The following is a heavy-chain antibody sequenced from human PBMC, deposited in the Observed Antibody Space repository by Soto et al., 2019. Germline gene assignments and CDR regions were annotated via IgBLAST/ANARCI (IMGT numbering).Heavy chain of an antibody. Sequence: GASVKVSCKASGYTFSTYAMHWMRQAPGQSLEWMGWINGGTGQTRYSQRFQDRVTITRDTSAKTTYMDLTSLRSEDTAVYYCARGKGMEENYYYYGMDIWGQGTTVTVSS. CDR2: INGGTGQT. J-gene: IGHJ6*02. V-gene: IGHV1-3*01. CDR3: ARGKGMEENYYYYGMDI. CDR1: GYTFSTYA. D-gene: IGHD1-1*01.